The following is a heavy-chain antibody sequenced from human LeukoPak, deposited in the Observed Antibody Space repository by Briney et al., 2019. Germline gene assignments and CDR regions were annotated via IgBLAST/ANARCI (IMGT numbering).Heavy chain of an antibody. J-gene: IGHJ4*02. V-gene: IGHV1-46*01. CDR2: INPSGANT. D-gene: IGHD3-10*01. CDR3: ARSMVRGVMSRHFDY. Sequence: ASVKVSCKTSGYTFTNFYMHWVRQAPGQGLEWMGIINPSGANTGYAQKFQGRVTMTRDTSTSTVYMELSSLRSQDTAVYYCARSMVRGVMSRHFDYWGQGTLVTVSS. CDR1: GYTFTNFY.